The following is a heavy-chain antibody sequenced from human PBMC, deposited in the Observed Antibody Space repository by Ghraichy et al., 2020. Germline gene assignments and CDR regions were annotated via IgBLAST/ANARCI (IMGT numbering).Heavy chain of an antibody. D-gene: IGHD1-20*01. CDR3: ASHALTGDTAGAFDI. CDR1: GFTVSSNY. CDR2: FYSGGST. V-gene: IGHV3-53*01. J-gene: IGHJ3*02. Sequence: GGSLRLSCAASGFTVSSNYMSWVRQAPGKGLEWVSVFYSGGSTYYADSVKGRFTISRDNSKNTLYLQMNSLRAEDTAVYFCASHALTGDTAGAFDIWGQGTMVTVSS.